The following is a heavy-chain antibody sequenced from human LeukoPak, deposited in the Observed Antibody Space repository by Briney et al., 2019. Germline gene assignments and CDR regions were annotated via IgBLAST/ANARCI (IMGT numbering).Heavy chain of an antibody. CDR3: ARGMAPYSSSWLPGDY. CDR2: ISAYNGNT. CDR1: GYTFTSYG. Sequence: ASVKVSCKASGYTFTSYGISWVRQAPGQGLEWMGWISAYNGNTNYAQKLQGRVTMTTDTSTSTAYMELRSLRSDDTAVYYCARGMAPYSSSWLPGDYWGQGTLVTVSS. J-gene: IGHJ4*02. D-gene: IGHD6-13*01. V-gene: IGHV1-18*01.